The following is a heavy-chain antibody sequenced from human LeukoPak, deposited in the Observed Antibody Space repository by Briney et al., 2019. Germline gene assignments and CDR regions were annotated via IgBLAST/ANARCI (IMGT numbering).Heavy chain of an antibody. CDR1: GFTFSSYG. J-gene: IGHJ4*02. CDR2: IRHDGSNK. Sequence: PGGSLRLSCAASGFTFSSYGMHWVRQAPGKGLEWVAFIRHDGSNKYYADSVKGRFTISRDNSKNTLYLQMNSLRAEDTAVYYCAKVSTDQYYYDSSGYFDYWGQGTLVTVSS. V-gene: IGHV3-30*02. CDR3: AKVSTDQYYYDSSGYFDY. D-gene: IGHD3-22*01.